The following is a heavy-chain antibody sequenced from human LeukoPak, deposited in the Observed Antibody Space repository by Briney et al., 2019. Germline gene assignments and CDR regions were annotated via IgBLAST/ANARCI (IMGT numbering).Heavy chain of an antibody. CDR3: ARVTVAGAQGGDH. CDR1: GGTFSSYA. Sequence: ASVKVSCKASGGTFSSYAISWVRQAPGQGLEWMGGIIPIFGTANYAQKFQGRVTITADKSTGTAYMELSSLRSEDTAVYYCARVTVAGAQGGDHWGQGTLVTVSS. V-gene: IGHV1-69*06. CDR2: IIPIFGTA. D-gene: IGHD6-19*01. J-gene: IGHJ4*02.